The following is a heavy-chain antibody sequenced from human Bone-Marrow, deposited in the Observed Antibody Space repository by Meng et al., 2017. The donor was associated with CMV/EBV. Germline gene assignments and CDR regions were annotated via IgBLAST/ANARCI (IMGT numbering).Heavy chain of an antibody. J-gene: IGHJ4*02. V-gene: IGHV3-48*03. CDR3: AITYYYGSGSYG. Sequence: GGSLRLSCTVSGFTLSSYEMNWVRQAPEKGLEWISYISNSGSTIKYADSVKGRFTISRDNAKNSLYLQMNSLRAEDTALYYCAITYYYGSGSYGWGQGTLVTVSS. D-gene: IGHD3-10*01. CDR1: GFTLSSYE. CDR2: ISNSGSTI.